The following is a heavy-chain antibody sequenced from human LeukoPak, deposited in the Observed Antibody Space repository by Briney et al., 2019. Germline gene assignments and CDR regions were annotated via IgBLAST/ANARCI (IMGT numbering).Heavy chain of an antibody. D-gene: IGHD3-22*01. V-gene: IGHV4-59*08. CDR1: GGSISSYH. CDR2: IYYSGST. J-gene: IGHJ3*01. CDR3: ARHMDYYDSSGFYFDF. Sequence: PSETLSLTCTVSGGSISSYHWSWIRQPPGKGLEWIGYIYYSGSTNYNPSLKSRVTISVDTSKNQFSLKLSSVTAADTAVYYCARHMDYYDSSGFYFDFWGQGTMVTVSS.